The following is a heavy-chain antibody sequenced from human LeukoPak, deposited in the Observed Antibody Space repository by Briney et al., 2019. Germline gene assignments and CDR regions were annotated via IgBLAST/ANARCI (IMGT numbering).Heavy chain of an antibody. D-gene: IGHD3-9*01. Sequence: GGSLTLTCAPSGLTLSSYAMKGERQATGKGLERVSAISYDGKNKNYEDIVKGRFTISRDNSKNTLYLQMNSLRAEDTAVFYYARPPNSYDILTAYYIHWGQGTLVTVSS. CDR3: ARPPNSYDILTAYYIH. V-gene: IGHV3-30*04. CDR2: ISYDGKNK. J-gene: IGHJ4*02. CDR1: GLTLSSYA.